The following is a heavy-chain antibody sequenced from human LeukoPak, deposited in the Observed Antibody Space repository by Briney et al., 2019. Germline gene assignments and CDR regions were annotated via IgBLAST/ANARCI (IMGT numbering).Heavy chain of an antibody. CDR3: ASGHGDYEFDY. J-gene: IGHJ4*02. V-gene: IGHV4-59*01. Sequence: PSETLSLTCTVSGGSISSYYWSWIRQPPGKGLEWIGYIYYSGSTNYNPSLKSRVTISVDTSKNQFSLKLNSVTAADTAVYYCASGHGDYEFDYWGQGTLVTVSS. CDR2: IYYSGST. D-gene: IGHD4-17*01. CDR1: GGSISSYY.